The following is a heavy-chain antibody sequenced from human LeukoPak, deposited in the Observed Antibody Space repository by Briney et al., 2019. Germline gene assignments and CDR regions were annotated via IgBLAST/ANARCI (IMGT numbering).Heavy chain of an antibody. V-gene: IGHV4-39*01. CDR2: IYYSGST. D-gene: IGHD4-17*01. Sequence: SETLSLTCTVSGGSISSSSYYWGWIRQPPGKGLEWIGSIYYSGSTYYNPSLKSRVTISVDTSKNQFSLKLSSVTAADTAVYYCARFEEGMTTVTGDFDYWGQGTLVTVSS. J-gene: IGHJ4*02. CDR3: ARFEEGMTTVTGDFDY. CDR1: GGSISSSSYY.